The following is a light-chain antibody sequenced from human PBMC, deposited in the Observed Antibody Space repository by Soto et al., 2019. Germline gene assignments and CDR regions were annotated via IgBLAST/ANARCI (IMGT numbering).Light chain of an antibody. CDR3: MKGTHWPIN. CDR2: KVS. CDR1: QSLVHSEGIAY. J-gene: IGKJ5*01. V-gene: IGKV2-30*02. Sequence: DGVMTQSPLSLPVTLGQPASSSCRSNQSLVHSEGIAYFSWFQQRPGRSPRRLIYKVSNRDSGVPARFSGSGSGTDFALKISRVEAEDVGVYYCMKGTHWPINFGQGTRLEI.